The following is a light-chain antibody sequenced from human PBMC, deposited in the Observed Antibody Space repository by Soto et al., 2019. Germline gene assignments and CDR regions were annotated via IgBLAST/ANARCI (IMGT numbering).Light chain of an antibody. J-gene: IGKJ4*01. CDR1: QTIGGTY. V-gene: IGKV3-20*01. CDR2: GTS. Sequence: EIVLTQSPGTLSFSPGETATLCFSASQTIGGTYLAWYQQKPGQAPRLLIFGTSSRATGIPDRFSGSGSGTDFTLSISRLEPEDFAVYYCQQYASSPLLTFGGGTKVDIK. CDR3: QQYASSPLLT.